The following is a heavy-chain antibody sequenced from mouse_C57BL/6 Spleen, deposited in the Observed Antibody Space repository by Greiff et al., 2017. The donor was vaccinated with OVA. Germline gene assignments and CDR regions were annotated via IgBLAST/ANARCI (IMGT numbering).Heavy chain of an antibody. J-gene: IGHJ2*01. CDR3: ARRIITTVPYFDY. CDR1: GYTFTSYW. Sequence: VQLQQPGAELVMPGASVKLSCKASGYTFTSYWMHWVKQRPGQGLEWIGEIDPSDSYTNYNQKFKGKSTLTVDKSSSTAYMQLSSLTSEGSAVYYCARRIITTVPYFDYWGQGTTLTVSS. V-gene: IGHV1-69*01. CDR2: IDPSDSYT. D-gene: IGHD1-1*01.